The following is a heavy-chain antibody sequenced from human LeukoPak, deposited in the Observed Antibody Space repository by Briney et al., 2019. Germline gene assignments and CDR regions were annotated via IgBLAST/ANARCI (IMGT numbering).Heavy chain of an antibody. J-gene: IGHJ6*03. Sequence: AAVKVSYKASGYTFTGYYMHWVRQAPGQGLEWMGWINPNSGGTNYAQKFQGRVTMTRDTSISTAYMELSRLRSDDTAVYYCARYCSGGSCSQSNYYYYMDVWGKGTTVTVSS. CDR2: INPNSGGT. D-gene: IGHD2-15*01. V-gene: IGHV1-2*02. CDR1: GYTFTGYY. CDR3: ARYCSGGSCSQSNYYYYMDV.